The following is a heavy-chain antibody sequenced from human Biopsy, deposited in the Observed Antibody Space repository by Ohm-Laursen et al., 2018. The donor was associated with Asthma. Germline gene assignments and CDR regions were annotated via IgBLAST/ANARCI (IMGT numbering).Heavy chain of an antibody. CDR3: ASDFPKDYVRYNFQF. Sequence: ASVKVSCKLSGYSLTDLSMHWVRQAPGQGPEWMEGHDHEEGGTVNARRFQGRVTMTEDTSTDTAYMELSSLSSDDTAVYYCASDFPKDYVRYNFQFWGQGTLVTVSS. CDR2: HDHEEGGT. J-gene: IGHJ4*02. CDR1: GYSLTDLS. V-gene: IGHV1-24*01. D-gene: IGHD4-17*01.